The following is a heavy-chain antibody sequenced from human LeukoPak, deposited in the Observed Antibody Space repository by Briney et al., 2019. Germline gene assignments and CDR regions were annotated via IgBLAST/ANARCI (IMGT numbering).Heavy chain of an antibody. CDR1: GYTFTSYD. J-gene: IGHJ6*03. CDR3: ARAQAGSSWWPGDYYYYMDV. D-gene: IGHD6-13*01. CDR2: MNPNSGNT. V-gene: IGHV1-8*03. Sequence: ASVKVSCKASGYTFTSYDINWVRQATGQGLEWMGWMNPNSGNTGYAQKFQGRVTITRNTSISTAYMELSSLRSEDTAVYYCARAQAGSSWWPGDYYYYMDVWGKGTTVTVSS.